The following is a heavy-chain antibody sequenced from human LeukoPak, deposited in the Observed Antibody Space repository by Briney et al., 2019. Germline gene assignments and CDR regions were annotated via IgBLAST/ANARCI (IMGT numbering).Heavy chain of an antibody. CDR2: ISYDGSNK. J-gene: IGHJ4*02. CDR3: ASSLPRYSSSWYLFNY. D-gene: IGHD6-13*01. Sequence: GGPLRLSCAAFGFPFSSFGMHGVAQAPAKGLEGVEVISYDGSNKYYADSVKGRFTISRDNSKNTLYLQMSSLRAEDTAVYYCASSLPRYSSSWYLFNYWGQGTLVTVSS. CDR1: GFPFSSFG. V-gene: IGHV3-30*03.